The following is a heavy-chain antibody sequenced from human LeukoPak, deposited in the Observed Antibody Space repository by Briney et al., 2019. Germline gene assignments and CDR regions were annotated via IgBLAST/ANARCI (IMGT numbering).Heavy chain of an antibody. CDR2: INPNSGGT. CDR3: ARAPNDFWSGYSSWSFDY. J-gene: IGHJ4*02. V-gene: IGHV1-2*02. Sequence: ASVKVSCKASGYTFTGYYMHWVRQAPGQGLEWMGWINPNSGGTNYAQKFQGRVTMTRDTSISTAYMELSRLRSDDTAVYYCARAPNDFWSGYSSWSFDYWGQGTLVTVSS. CDR1: GYTFTGYY. D-gene: IGHD3-3*01.